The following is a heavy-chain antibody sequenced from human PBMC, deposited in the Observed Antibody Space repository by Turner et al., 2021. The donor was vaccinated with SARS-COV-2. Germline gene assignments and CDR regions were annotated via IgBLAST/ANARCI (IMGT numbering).Heavy chain of an antibody. CDR3: ARHGDYCFAH. Sequence: EVQLVESGVVLVQRGVSLRRSCAASGFTFSTYWMAWVCHAPGKGLGWNAHIRQDGRDQYYVGSVKCRFTISRDNVENSLFLQMNCLRAEDTAVYYCARHGDYCFAHWGQGTLLTVSS. V-gene: IGHV3-7*01. D-gene: IGHD4-17*01. J-gene: IGHJ4*02. CDR1: GFTFSTYW. CDR2: IRQDGRDQ.